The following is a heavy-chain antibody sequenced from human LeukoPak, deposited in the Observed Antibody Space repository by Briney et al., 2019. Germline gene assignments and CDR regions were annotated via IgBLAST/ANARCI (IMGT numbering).Heavy chain of an antibody. CDR1: GFTFSSYG. V-gene: IGHV3-30*18. J-gene: IGHJ4*02. CDR2: ISYDGSNK. Sequence: GGSLRLSCAASGFTFSSYGMHWVRQAPGKGLEWVAVISYDGSNKYYADSVKGRFTISRDNSKDTLYLQMNSLRAEDTAVYYCAKGLMTTVTIEDYWGQGTLVTVSS. CDR3: AKGLMTTVTIEDY. D-gene: IGHD4-17*01.